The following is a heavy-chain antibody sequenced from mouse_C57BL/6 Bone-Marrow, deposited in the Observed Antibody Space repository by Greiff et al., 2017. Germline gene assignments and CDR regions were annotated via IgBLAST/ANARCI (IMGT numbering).Heavy chain of an antibody. D-gene: IGHD2-9*01. CDR1: GYTFTSYW. V-gene: IGHV1-64*01. J-gene: IGHJ3*01. CDR2: IHPNSGST. Sequence: QVHVKQPGAELVKPGASVKLSCKASGYTFTSYWMHWVKQRPGQGLEWIGMIHPNSGSTNYNEKFKSKATLTVDKSSSTAYMQLSSLTSEDSAVYYWARAYYGYDGAWFAYWGQGTLVTVSA. CDR3: ARAYYGYDGAWFAY.